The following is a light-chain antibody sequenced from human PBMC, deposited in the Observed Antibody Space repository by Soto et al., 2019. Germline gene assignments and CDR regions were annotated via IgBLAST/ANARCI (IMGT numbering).Light chain of an antibody. J-gene: IGKJ1*01. CDR2: GAS. CDR1: QSVSNNY. CDR3: QQYGSSGT. V-gene: IGKV3-20*01. Sequence: ESVLTQSPGTLSLSPGERATLSCRASQSVSNNYLAWYQQKPGQAPRLFIYGASNRATGIPDRFSGSGSGTDFTLTFSRLEPEDIAVYCCQQYGSSGTFGQGTKVDIK.